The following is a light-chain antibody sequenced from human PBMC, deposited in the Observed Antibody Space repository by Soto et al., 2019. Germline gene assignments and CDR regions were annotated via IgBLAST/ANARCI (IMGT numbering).Light chain of an antibody. CDR3: QQCGSSPIT. V-gene: IGKV3-20*01. Sequence: IVLTQPPGTLSLSPGERATLSCRASQSVSSSYLAWYQQKPGQAPRLLIYGASSRATGIPDRFSGSGSGTDFTLTISRLEPEDFAVYYRQQCGSSPITFGQGTRLEI. CDR1: QSVSSSY. J-gene: IGKJ5*01. CDR2: GAS.